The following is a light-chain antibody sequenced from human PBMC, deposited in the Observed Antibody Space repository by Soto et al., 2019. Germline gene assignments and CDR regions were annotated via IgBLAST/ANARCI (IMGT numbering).Light chain of an antibody. CDR3: QQFASSSWT. CDR1: QSLSTW. V-gene: IGKV1-5*03. CDR2: KAS. Sequence: DIQMTQSPSTLSASVGDRVTITCRASQSLSTWLAWYQQKPGKAPKLLIYKASSLESGVPSRFSGSGSGTDFTLTISKMEPEDFAVYYCQQFASSSWTFGQGTKVDIK. J-gene: IGKJ1*01.